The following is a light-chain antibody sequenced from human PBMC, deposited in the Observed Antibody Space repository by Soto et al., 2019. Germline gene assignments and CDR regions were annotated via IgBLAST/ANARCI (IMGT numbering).Light chain of an antibody. CDR1: TSNIGAGYD. CDR2: GDN. Sequence: QAVVTQPPSVSGAPGQRVTISCTGSTSNIGAGYDVHWYRQLPGTAPKLLIYGDNSRPSGVPDRFSVSKSDTSASLAITGLQAEDEAEYFCQSYDNSLTAPVVFGGGTKLTVL. J-gene: IGLJ2*01. V-gene: IGLV1-40*01. CDR3: QSYDNSLTAPVV.